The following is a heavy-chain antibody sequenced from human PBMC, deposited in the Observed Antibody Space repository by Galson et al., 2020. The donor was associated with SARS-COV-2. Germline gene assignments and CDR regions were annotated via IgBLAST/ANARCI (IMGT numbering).Heavy chain of an antibody. D-gene: IGHD5-18*01. CDR1: GGTFSSYA. CDR3: ARGGWRRGYSYGYSNFDY. J-gene: IGHJ4*02. V-gene: IGHV1-69*01. CDR2: IIPIFGTA. Sequence: KISCKASGGTFSSYAISWVRQAPGHGLAWMGGIIPIFGTANYAQKFQGRVTITADESTSTAYMELSSLRSEDTAVYYCARGGWRRGYSYGYSNFDYWGQGTLVTVSS.